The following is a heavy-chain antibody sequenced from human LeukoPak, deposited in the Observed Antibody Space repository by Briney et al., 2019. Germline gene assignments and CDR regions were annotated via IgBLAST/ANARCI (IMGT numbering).Heavy chain of an antibody. J-gene: IGHJ4*02. CDR3: ARGEWGSGYPGIGYFDY. CDR2: IYHSGST. D-gene: IGHD3-22*01. V-gene: IGHV4-30-2*01. Sequence: SETLSLTCTVSGGSVSSGGYSWSWIRQPPGKGLEWIGYIYHSGSTYYNPSLKSRVTISVDRSKNQFSLKLSSVTAADTAAYYCARGEWGSGYPGIGYFDYWGQGTLVTVSS. CDR1: GGSVSSGGYS.